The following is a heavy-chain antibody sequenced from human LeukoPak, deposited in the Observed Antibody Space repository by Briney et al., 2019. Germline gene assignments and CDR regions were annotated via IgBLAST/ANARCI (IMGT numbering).Heavy chain of an antibody. V-gene: IGHV3-13*01. D-gene: IGHD6-19*01. J-gene: IGHJ6*02. Sequence: GGSLGPSCAASGFTFSSYDMHWVRQATGKGLEWVSAIGTAGDTYYPGSVKGRFTISRENAKNSLYLQMNSLRAGDTAVYYCARAPKYSSGWYYYYGMDVWGQGTTVTVSS. CDR3: ARAPKYSSGWYYYYGMDV. CDR1: GFTFSSYD. CDR2: IGTAGDT.